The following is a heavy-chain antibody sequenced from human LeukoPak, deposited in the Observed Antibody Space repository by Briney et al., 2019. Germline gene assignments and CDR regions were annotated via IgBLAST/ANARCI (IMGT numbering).Heavy chain of an antibody. V-gene: IGHV4-34*01. CDR1: GGSISSYY. CDR2: INHSGST. CDR3: ARSRASTRWGGANYFDY. Sequence: PSETLSLTCTVSGGSISSYYWSWIRQPPGKGLEWIGEINHSGSTNYNPSLKSRVTISVDTSKNQFSLKLSSVTAADTAVYYCARSRASTRWGGANYFDYWGQGTLVTVSS. J-gene: IGHJ4*02. D-gene: IGHD3-16*01.